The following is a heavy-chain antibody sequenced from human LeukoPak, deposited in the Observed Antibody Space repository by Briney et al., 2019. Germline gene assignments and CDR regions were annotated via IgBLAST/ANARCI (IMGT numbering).Heavy chain of an antibody. V-gene: IGHV1-24*01. D-gene: IGHD6-13*01. CDR2: FDPEDGET. J-gene: IGHJ6*02. CDR1: GYTLTELS. Sequence: ASVKVSCKVSGYTLTELSMHWVRQAPGKGLEWMGGFDPEDGETIYAQKFQGRVTMTEDTSTDTAYMELSSLRSEDTAVYYCARADSSYYGMDVWGQGTTVTVSS. CDR3: ARADSSYYGMDV.